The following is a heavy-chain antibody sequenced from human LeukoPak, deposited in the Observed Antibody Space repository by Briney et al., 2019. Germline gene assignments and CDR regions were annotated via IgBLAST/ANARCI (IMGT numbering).Heavy chain of an antibody. Sequence: ASGKVSCKVSGYSLTELSMHWVRQAPGKGLEWMGGFDPEQGKTIYAQKFQDRVILTEDTSRDTVYMDLSGLTYEDTAVYFCATEGRGANYWYFDLWGRGTLVT. D-gene: IGHD3-10*01. CDR3: ATEGRGANYWYFDL. CDR2: FDPEQGKT. J-gene: IGHJ2*01. CDR1: GYSLTELS. V-gene: IGHV1-24*01.